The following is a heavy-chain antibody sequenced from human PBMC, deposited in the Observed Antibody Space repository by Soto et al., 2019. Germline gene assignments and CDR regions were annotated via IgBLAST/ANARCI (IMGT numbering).Heavy chain of an antibody. V-gene: IGHV3-33*01. D-gene: IGHD6-19*01. Sequence: SLRLSCAASGFIFSNFGMHWVRQAPGKGLEWVAVIWYDGSNEYYADSVKGRFTISRDNSKNTLYLQMNSLRAEDMAVYYCARDDIPGRAVATYGMDVWGQGTTVTVSS. CDR1: GFIFSNFG. CDR3: ARDDIPGRAVATYGMDV. J-gene: IGHJ6*02. CDR2: IWYDGSNE.